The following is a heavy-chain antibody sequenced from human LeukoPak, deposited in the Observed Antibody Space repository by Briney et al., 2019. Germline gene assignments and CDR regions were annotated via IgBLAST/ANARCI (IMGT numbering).Heavy chain of an antibody. J-gene: IGHJ4*02. Sequence: GSSVKVSCNASGGTFSSYAISWVRQAPGQGLEWMGGIIPIFGTANYAQKFQGRVTMTRNTSISTAYMELSSLRSEDTAVYYCARGRSRRDGFLHYWGQGTLVTVSS. D-gene: IGHD5-24*01. V-gene: IGHV1-69*05. CDR3: ARGRSRRDGFLHY. CDR1: GGTFSSYA. CDR2: IIPIFGTA.